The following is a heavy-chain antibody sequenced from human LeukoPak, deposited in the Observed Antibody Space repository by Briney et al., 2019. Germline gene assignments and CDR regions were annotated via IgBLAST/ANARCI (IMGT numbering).Heavy chain of an antibody. CDR2: IIPIFGTA. CDR1: GGTFSSYA. Sequence: SVKVSCKASGGTFSSYAISWVRQAPGQGLEWMGRIIPIFGTANYAQKFQDRVTITTDESTSTAYMELSSLRSEDTAVYYCARPARSCSGGSCHTLYFDYWGQGTLVTVSS. J-gene: IGHJ4*02. D-gene: IGHD2-15*01. V-gene: IGHV1-69*05. CDR3: ARPARSCSGGSCHTLYFDY.